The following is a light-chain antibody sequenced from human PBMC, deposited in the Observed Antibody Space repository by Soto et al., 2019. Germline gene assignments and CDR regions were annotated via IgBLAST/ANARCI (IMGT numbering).Light chain of an antibody. V-gene: IGKV1-6*01. CDR3: LQDYSYPRT. CDR1: QAIRTE. J-gene: IGKJ1*01. Sequence: AIPMTQSPPSLSASVGDRVIITCRASQAIRTELGWYQQRPGKAPKLLIYGTSNLQSGVPSRFSGSGSGTDFTLTINGLQPEDFATYYCLQDYSYPRTFGQGTKVDVK. CDR2: GTS.